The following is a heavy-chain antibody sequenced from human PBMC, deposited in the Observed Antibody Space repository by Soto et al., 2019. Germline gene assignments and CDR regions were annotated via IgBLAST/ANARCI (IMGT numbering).Heavy chain of an antibody. CDR2: ISYDASNK. CDR1: GFTFSNYG. CDR3: AKDLYDDTSGCPDF. Sequence: PGGSLRLSCAASGFTFSNYGMHWVRQAPGKGLEWVAVISYDASNKYYADSVKGRFTISRDNSKNTLYLQMTNLRGEDTALYYCAKDLYDDTSGCPDFWGQGTLVTVSS. J-gene: IGHJ4*02. D-gene: IGHD3-22*01. V-gene: IGHV3-30*18.